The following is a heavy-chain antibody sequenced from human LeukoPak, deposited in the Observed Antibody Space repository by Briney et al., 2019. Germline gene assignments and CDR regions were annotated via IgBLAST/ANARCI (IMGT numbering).Heavy chain of an antibody. Sequence: GGSLRPSCAASGFTFSSYAMSWVRQAPGKELEWVSAISGSGGSTYYADSVKGRFTISRDNSKNTLYLQMNSLRAEDTAVYYCAKERGIAAAGSFDYWGQGTLVTVSP. CDR2: ISGSGGST. J-gene: IGHJ4*02. D-gene: IGHD6-13*01. CDR3: AKERGIAAAGSFDY. V-gene: IGHV3-23*01. CDR1: GFTFSSYA.